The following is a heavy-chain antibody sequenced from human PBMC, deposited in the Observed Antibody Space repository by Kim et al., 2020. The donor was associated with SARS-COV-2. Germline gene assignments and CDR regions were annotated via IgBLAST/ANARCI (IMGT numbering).Heavy chain of an antibody. V-gene: IGHV4-59*13. CDR1: GGSISSYY. CDR2: IYYSGST. J-gene: IGHJ5*02. D-gene: IGHD6-13*01. CDR3: ARRVQANIAAAGTVWFDP. Sequence: SETLSLTCTVSGGSISSYYWSWIRQPPGKGLEWIGYIYYSGSTNYNPSLKSRVTISVDTSKNQFSLKLSSVTAADTAVYYCARRVQANIAAAGTVWFDPWGQGTLVTVSS.